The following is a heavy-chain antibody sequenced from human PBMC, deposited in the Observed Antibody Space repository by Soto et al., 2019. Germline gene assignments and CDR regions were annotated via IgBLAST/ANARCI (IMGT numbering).Heavy chain of an antibody. J-gene: IGHJ4*02. CDR3: AKASGGTYPGSRVFHY. Sequence: PSETLSLTCAVYGGSFSGYYWSWIRQPPGKGLEWIGEINHSGSTNYNPSLKSRVTISVDTSKNQFSLKLSSVTAADTAIYYCAKASGGTYPGSRVFHYWGQGTLVTVSA. V-gene: IGHV4-34*01. CDR2: INHSGST. D-gene: IGHD1-26*01. CDR1: GGSFSGYY.